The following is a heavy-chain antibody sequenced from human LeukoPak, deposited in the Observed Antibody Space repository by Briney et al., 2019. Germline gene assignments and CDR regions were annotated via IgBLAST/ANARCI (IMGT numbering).Heavy chain of an antibody. D-gene: IGHD6-13*01. CDR2: ISGTSSYI. V-gene: IGHV3-21*01. CDR3: ARVRDSSSWQYYFDY. J-gene: IGHJ4*02. CDR1: GFTFSSYS. Sequence: AGGSLRLSCAASGFTFSSYSMNWVRQAPGKGLEWVSFISGTSSYIYYPDSVKGRFTISRDNAKNSLHLQMNSLRAEDTAVYYCARVRDSSSWQYYFDYWGQGTLVTVSS.